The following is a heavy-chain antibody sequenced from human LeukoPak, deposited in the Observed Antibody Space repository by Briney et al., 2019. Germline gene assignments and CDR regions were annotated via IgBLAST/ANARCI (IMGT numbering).Heavy chain of an antibody. CDR2: ISAYNGNT. CDR3: ARAKTLEPTPSNAFDI. CDR1: GYTFTSYG. J-gene: IGHJ3*02. V-gene: IGHV1-18*01. Sequence: ASVKVSCKTSGYTFTSYGYSWVRQAPGQGLEWMGWISAYNGNTNYAQKLQGRVTMTTATSTSIVYMELRSLTSDDTAVYYCARAKTLEPTPSNAFDIWGQGTMVTVSS. D-gene: IGHD1-1*01.